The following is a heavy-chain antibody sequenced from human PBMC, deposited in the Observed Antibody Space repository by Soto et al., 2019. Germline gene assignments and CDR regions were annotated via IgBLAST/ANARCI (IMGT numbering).Heavy chain of an antibody. V-gene: IGHV4-34*01. D-gene: IGHD3-3*01. J-gene: IGHJ6*02. CDR1: GGSISSYY. Sequence: QVQLQESGPGLVKPSETLSLTCTVSGGSISSYYWSWIRQPPGKGLEWIGEINHSGSTNYNPSLKSRVTISVDTSKNQFSLKLSFVTAADTAVYYCARGRRDFWSGYRRPPHGHGMDVWGQGTTVTVSS. CDR3: ARGRRDFWSGYRRPPHGHGMDV. CDR2: INHSGST.